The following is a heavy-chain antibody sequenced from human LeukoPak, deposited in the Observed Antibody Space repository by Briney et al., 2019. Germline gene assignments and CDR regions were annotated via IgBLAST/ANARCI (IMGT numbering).Heavy chain of an antibody. Sequence: ASVKVSCKASGYTFTSYYMHWVRQAPGQGLEWMGIINPSGGSTSYAQKFQGRVTMTRDTSPSTVYMELSSLRSEDTAVYYCARGGPGVYCSGGGCSGHVPFQHWGQGTLVTVSS. D-gene: IGHD2-15*01. J-gene: IGHJ1*01. CDR1: GYTFTSYY. V-gene: IGHV1-46*01. CDR3: ARGGPGVYCSGGGCSGHVPFQH. CDR2: INPSGGST.